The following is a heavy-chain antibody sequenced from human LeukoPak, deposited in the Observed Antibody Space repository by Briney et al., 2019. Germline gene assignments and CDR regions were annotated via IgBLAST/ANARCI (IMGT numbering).Heavy chain of an antibody. CDR3: AKDAELLWFGEYWY. CDR2: IYSGDST. J-gene: IGHJ4*02. CDR1: GFTVSSYH. Sequence: GGSLRLSCAASGFTVSSYHMNWVRQAPGKGLEWVSVIYSGDSTYYADSVKGRFTISRDNSKNTLYLQMNSLRAEDTAVYYCAKDAELLWFGEYWYWGQGTLVTVSS. V-gene: IGHV3-53*01. D-gene: IGHD3-10*01.